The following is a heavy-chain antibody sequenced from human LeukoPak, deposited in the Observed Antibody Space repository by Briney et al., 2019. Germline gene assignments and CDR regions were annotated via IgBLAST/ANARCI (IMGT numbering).Heavy chain of an antibody. CDR1: GFTFSSYG. CDR3: AKAELTLSSQDYFDY. D-gene: IGHD4/OR15-4a*01. V-gene: IGHV3-30*18. Sequence: GGSLTLSCAASGFTFSSYGMHWLRQAPAKGLEWVAVISYDGSNKYYADSVKGRFTISRDNSKNTLYLQMNRLRAEDTGVYYCAKAELTLSSQDYFDYWGQGTLVTVSS. J-gene: IGHJ4*02. CDR2: ISYDGSNK.